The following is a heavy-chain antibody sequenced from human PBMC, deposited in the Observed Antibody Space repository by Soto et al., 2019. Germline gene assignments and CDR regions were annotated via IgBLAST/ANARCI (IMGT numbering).Heavy chain of an antibody. CDR2: ISAYNGNT. CDR1: GYTFTSYG. CDR3: ARETLYGGNPGP. D-gene: IGHD4-17*01. V-gene: IGHV1-18*01. J-gene: IGHJ5*02. Sequence: AASVKVSCTASGYTFTSYGISWVRQAPGQGLEWMGWISAYNGNTNYAQKLQGRVTMTTDTSTSTAYMELRSLRSDDTAVYYCARETLYGGNPGPWGQGTLVTVSS.